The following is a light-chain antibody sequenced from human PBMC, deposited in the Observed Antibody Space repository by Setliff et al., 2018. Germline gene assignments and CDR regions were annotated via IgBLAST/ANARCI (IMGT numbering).Light chain of an antibody. J-gene: IGLJ2*01. CDR2: GNS. CDR1: RSNVGPNT. CDR3: ATWDDGPNGAV. V-gene: IGLV1-44*01. Sequence: QSALTQPPSASGTPGQRVTISCSGSRSNVGPNTVDWYQQLPGTAPRLLLFGNSQRPSGVPDRFSGSKSGTTASLVISGLQSEDEANYYCATWDDGPNGAVFGGGTKVTVL.